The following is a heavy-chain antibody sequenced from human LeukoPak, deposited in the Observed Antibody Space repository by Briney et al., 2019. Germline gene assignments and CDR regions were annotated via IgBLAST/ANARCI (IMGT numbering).Heavy chain of an antibody. V-gene: IGHV1-69*04. Sequence: SVEVSCKASGGTFSSYAISWVRQAPGQGLEWMGRIIPILGIANYAQKLQGRVTMTTDTSTSTAYMELRSLRSDDTAVYYCARDGLIGGYWGQGTLVTVSS. D-gene: IGHD3-10*01. J-gene: IGHJ4*02. CDR2: IIPILGIA. CDR1: GGTFSSYA. CDR3: ARDGLIGGY.